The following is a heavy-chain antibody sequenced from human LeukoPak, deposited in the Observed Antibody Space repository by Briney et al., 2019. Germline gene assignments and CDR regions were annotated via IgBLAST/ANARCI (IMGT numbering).Heavy chain of an antibody. CDR1: GFTFSNYG. CDR2: ISGSGGST. Sequence: PGGSLRVSCAASGFTFSNYGMSWVRQAPGKGLEWVSGISGSGGSTYYADSVKGRFTISRDNSKNTLYLQMNSLRAEDTAVYYCARDLGAPWGQGTLVAVSS. CDR3: ARDLGAP. J-gene: IGHJ5*02. V-gene: IGHV3-23*01. D-gene: IGHD4/OR15-4a*01.